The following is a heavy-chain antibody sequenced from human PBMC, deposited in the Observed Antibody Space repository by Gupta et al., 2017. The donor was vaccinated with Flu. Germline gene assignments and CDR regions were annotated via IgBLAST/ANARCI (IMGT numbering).Heavy chain of an antibody. CDR1: GCTVNIFA. CDR2: IQGHGDAT. J-gene: IGHJ3*01. D-gene: IGHD2-15*01. V-gene: IGHV3-23*01. CDR3: ARDFYSQLLDAYDL. Sequence: EEQLLESGGGLVQPGGSLRLSCTASGCTVNIFAMGWVRQAPGKGLEWVSSIQGHGDATYYADSVRGRFTISRDDSESTLYLQLNGLRAEDTAVYYCARDFYSQLLDAYDLWGQGTMVTVSS.